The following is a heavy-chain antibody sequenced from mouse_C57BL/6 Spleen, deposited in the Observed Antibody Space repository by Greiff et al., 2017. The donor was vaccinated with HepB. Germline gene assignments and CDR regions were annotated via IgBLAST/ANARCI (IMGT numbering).Heavy chain of an antibody. CDR3: AREVYGYYFDY. CDR2: IHPNSGST. Sequence: QVQLQQPGAELVKPGASVKLSCKASGYTFTSYWMHWVKQRPGQGLEWIGMIHPNSGSTNYNEKFKSKATLTVDKSSSTAYMQLSSLTSEDSAVYYCAREVYGYYFDYWGQGTTLTVSS. V-gene: IGHV1-64*01. D-gene: IGHD1-1*01. CDR1: GYTFTSYW. J-gene: IGHJ2*01.